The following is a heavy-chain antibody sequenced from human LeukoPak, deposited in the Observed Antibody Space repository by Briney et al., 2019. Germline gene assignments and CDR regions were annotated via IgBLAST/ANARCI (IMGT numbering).Heavy chain of an antibody. V-gene: IGHV4-59*08. J-gene: IGHJ5*02. CDR1: GGSISSYY. D-gene: IGHD6-13*01. CDR3: ARQAGIAAAGQGWFDP. Sequence: PSETLSLTCTVSGGSISSYYWSWIRQPPGKGLEWIGYIYYSGSTNYNPSLKSRVTISVDTSKNQFSLKLSSVTAADTAVYYCARQAGIAAAGQGWFDPWGQGTLVTVSS. CDR2: IYYSGST.